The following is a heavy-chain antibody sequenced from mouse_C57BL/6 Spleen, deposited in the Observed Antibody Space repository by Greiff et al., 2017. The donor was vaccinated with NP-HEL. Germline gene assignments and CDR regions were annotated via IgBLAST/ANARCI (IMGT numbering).Heavy chain of an antibody. V-gene: IGHV3-1*01. CDR3: ARTHGYSYWYFDV. D-gene: IGHD2-3*01. J-gene: IGHJ1*03. Sequence: VQLQQSGPGMVKPSQSLSLTCTVTGYSITSGYDWHWIRHFPGNKLEWMGYISYSGSTNYNPSLKSRISITHDTSKNHFFLKLNSVTTEDTATYYCARTHGYSYWYFDVWGTGTTVTVSS. CDR2: ISYSGST. CDR1: GYSITSGYD.